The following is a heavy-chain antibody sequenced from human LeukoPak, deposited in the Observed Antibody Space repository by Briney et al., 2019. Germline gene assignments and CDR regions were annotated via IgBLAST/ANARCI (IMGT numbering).Heavy chain of an antibody. CDR2: IYTSGST. Sequence: PSETLSLTCTVSGGSISSYYWSWIRQPAGKGLEWIGRIYTSGSTNYNPSLKSRVTMSVDTSKNQFSLKLSSVTAADTAVYCCAAAYCSSTSAYYFDYWGQGTLVTVSS. CDR1: GGSISSYY. CDR3: AAAYCSSTSAYYFDY. D-gene: IGHD2-2*01. V-gene: IGHV4-4*07. J-gene: IGHJ4*02.